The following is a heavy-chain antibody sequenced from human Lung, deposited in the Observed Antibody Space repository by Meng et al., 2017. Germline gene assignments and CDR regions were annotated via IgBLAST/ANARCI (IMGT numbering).Heavy chain of an antibody. D-gene: IGHD3-16*01. CDR1: GYTFTGYY. Sequence: QGQPVQSGAEGKKPGASVKVSCKASGYTFTGYYIHWVRQAPGQGLEWMGRINPKSGGTNYAQKFQGRVTMTRDTSISTAYIELSGLRSDDTAVYYCARGGSYSSDYWGQGTLVTVSS. CDR2: INPKSGGT. V-gene: IGHV1-2*06. J-gene: IGHJ4*02. CDR3: ARGGSYSSDY.